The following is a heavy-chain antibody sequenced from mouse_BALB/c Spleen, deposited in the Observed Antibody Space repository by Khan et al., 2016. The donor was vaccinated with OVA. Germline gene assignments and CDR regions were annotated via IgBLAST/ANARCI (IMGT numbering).Heavy chain of an antibody. D-gene: IGHD1-1*01. CDR3: ARSFHYGSSTWFAY. CDR1: GYPLTSYW. CDR2: IDPSDSYT. J-gene: IGHJ3*01. V-gene: IGHV1-69*02. Sequence: QVQLQQSGAELVKPGASVKLSCKASGYPLTSYWLHWAKQRPGQGLEWLGEIDPSDSYTNYNQKFTRKATLTVDKSSSTTYMQLSSLTSEDSAVYYCARSFHYGSSTWFAYWGQGTLVTVSA.